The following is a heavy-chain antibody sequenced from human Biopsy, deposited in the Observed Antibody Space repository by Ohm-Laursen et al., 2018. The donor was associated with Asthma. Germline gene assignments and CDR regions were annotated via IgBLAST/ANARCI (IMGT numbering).Heavy chain of an antibody. J-gene: IGHJ4*02. V-gene: IGHV2-70*04. D-gene: IGHD1-14*01. CDR1: GFSLSSSGAN. CDR3: TRHNDY. CDR2: IDWEEDK. Sequence: TQTLTLTFSFSGFSLSSSGANVNWIRQPPGKALEWLARIDWEEDKFYSTSLRTRLPISKGSSEDQVVLTMTNMGPVDTATYYCTRHNDYWGPGILVTVSS.